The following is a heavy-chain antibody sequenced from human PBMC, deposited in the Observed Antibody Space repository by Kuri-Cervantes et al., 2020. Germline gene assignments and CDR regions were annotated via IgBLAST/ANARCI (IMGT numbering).Heavy chain of an antibody. Sequence: GESLKISCAASGFSFSDYGLHWVRQAPGKGLEWVAVISYDGTKVYYGDSVKGRFTISRDNSKNTLYLQMSSLRAEDTAVYYCAKGGSYDILTGYRHYYTFNTMDVWGQGTTVTVSS. CDR2: ISYDGTKV. J-gene: IGHJ6*02. CDR3: AKGGSYDILTGYRHYYTFNTMDV. CDR1: GFSFSDYG. V-gene: IGHV3-30*18. D-gene: IGHD3-9*01.